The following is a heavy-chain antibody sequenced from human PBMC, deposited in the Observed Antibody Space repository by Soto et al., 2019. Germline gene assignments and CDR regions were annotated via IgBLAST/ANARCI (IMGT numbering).Heavy chain of an antibody. V-gene: IGHV1-3*01. J-gene: IGHJ6*02. D-gene: IGHD3-22*01. CDR1: GYTFTSYA. CDR2: INAGNGNT. Sequence: ASVKVSCKASGYTFTSYAMHWVRQAPGQRLEWMGWINAGNGNTKYSQKFQGRVTITRDTSASTAYMELSSLRSEDTAVYYCAREVYYYDSSGYYYDYYYYYGMEVWGQGTTVTVSS. CDR3: AREVYYYDSSGYYYDYYYYYGMEV.